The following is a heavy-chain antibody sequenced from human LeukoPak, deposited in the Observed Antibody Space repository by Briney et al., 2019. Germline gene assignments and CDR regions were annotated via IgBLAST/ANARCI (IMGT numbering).Heavy chain of an antibody. CDR2: ISYSGTS. CDR3: ARHNFFDF. Sequence: SETLSLTCTISGGSLSPYFWNWVRQSPEKGLEWIASISYSGTSFYNPSLFGRVTISVDPSKNQISLEVKSVTAADTAVYYCARHNFFDFWGQGLLVAVSS. V-gene: IGHV4-59*08. CDR1: GGSLSPYF. J-gene: IGHJ4*02.